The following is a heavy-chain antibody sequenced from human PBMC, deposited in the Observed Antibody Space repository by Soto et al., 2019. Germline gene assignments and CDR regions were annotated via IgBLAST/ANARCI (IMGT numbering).Heavy chain of an antibody. J-gene: IGHJ3*02. CDR2: IIPIFTTT. CDR1: GGTFSNHA. CDR3: ARAGSADGTFREDVFDI. Sequence: QVHLVQSGAEVKKPGSSMKVSCKAPGGTFSNHAINWVRQAPGQGLEWMGRIIPIFTTTNYAQTCQRRVTMTADAPTSRSYVELSSLRHDDTAVYYCARAGSADGTFREDVFDIWDQGTLVTVSS. V-gene: IGHV1-69*12. D-gene: IGHD6-13*01.